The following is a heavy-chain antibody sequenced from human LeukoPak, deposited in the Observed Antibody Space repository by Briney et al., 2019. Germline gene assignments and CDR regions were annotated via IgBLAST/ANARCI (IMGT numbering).Heavy chain of an antibody. CDR1: GFTFDDYA. CDR2: INWNSGRI. J-gene: IGHJ4*02. Sequence: TGGSLRLSCAASGFTFDDYAMHWVRQAPGKGLEWVSGINWNSGRIGYADSVKGRFTISRDNAKNSLYLQMNSLRAEDTAVYYCARVDSWIDYWGQGTLVTVSS. D-gene: IGHD5-12*01. CDR3: ARVDSWIDY. V-gene: IGHV3-9*01.